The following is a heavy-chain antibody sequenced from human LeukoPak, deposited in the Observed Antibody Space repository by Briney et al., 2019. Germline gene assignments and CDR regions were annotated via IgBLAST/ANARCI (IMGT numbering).Heavy chain of an antibody. CDR3: ARDHPTGSFDY. CDR1: GYAFTGSY. D-gene: IGHD1-1*01. Sequence: ASVKVSCKAAGYAFTGSYIHWVRQAPGQGLEWMGWINPNNGFTAYAQNFQGRVTMTRDTSISTAYMELSRLRSDDTAVYYCARDHPTGSFDYWGQGTLVTVSS. J-gene: IGHJ4*02. V-gene: IGHV1-2*02. CDR2: INPNNGFT.